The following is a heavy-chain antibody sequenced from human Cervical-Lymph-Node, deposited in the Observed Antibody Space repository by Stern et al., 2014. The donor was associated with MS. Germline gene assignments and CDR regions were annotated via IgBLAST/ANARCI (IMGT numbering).Heavy chain of an antibody. D-gene: IGHD6-19*01. CDR2: ISWNSGSI. CDR1: GFTFDDYA. Sequence: EVQLVESGGGLVQPGRSLRLSCAASGFTFDDYAMHWVRQAPGKGLEWVSGISWNSGSIGYADSVKGRFTISRDNAKNSLYLQMNSLRAEDTALYYCAKDIRTGLGDAFDIWGQGTMVTVSS. V-gene: IGHV3-9*01. J-gene: IGHJ3*02. CDR3: AKDIRTGLGDAFDI.